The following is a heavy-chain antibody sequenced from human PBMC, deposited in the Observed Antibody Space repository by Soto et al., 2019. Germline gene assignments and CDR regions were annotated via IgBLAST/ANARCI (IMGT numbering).Heavy chain of an antibody. V-gene: IGHV4-34*01. CDR1: GGSFSGYY. CDR3: ARGVSRYCSSTSCYNLDY. CDR2: INHSGST. Sequence: SETLSLTCAVYGGSFSGYYWSWIRQHPGKGLEWIGEINHSGSTNYNPSLKSRVTISVDTSKNQFSLKLSSVTAADTAVYYCARGVSRYCSSTSCYNLDYWGQGTLVTVSS. J-gene: IGHJ4*02. D-gene: IGHD2-2*02.